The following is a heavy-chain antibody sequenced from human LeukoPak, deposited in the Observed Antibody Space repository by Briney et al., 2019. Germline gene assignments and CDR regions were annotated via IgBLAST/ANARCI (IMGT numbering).Heavy chain of an antibody. CDR2: ISSNGGTT. D-gene: IGHD5-18*01. Sequence: PGGSLRLSCSASGFTFSSYAMHWVRQAPGKGLEYVSAISSNGGTTYYADSLKGRFTISRDNSKNTLYLQMSSLRSEDTAVYYCVKGVRGYSYAGFDKWGQGTLVTASS. CDR3: VKGVRGYSYAGFDK. J-gene: IGHJ4*02. CDR1: GFTFSSYA. V-gene: IGHV3-64D*09.